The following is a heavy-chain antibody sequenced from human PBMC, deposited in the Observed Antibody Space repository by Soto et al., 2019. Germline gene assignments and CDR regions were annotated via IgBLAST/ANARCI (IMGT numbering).Heavy chain of an antibody. CDR1: GGSFIGYY. CDR3: ARNAGYCSSTSCSPFYYYYGMDV. J-gene: IGHJ6*02. CDR2: INHSGST. D-gene: IGHD2-2*01. V-gene: IGHV4-34*01. Sequence: SETLSLTCAVYGGSFIGYYWSWSLQPPGKGLEWIGEINHSGSTNYNPSLKSRVTISVDTSKNQFSLKLSSVTAADTAVYYCARNAGYCSSTSCSPFYYYYGMDVWCQGTTVT.